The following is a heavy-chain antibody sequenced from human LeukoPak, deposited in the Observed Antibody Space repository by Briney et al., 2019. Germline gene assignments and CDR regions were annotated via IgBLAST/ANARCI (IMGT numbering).Heavy chain of an antibody. CDR1: GDSLNNRY. CDR2: IHAVEGT. V-gene: IGHV4-34*01. Sequence: SETLSLTCTVSGDSLNNRYWDWIRQPPGKGLEWIGEIHAVEGTNYNPSLRSRVTVSLDTSKNQFSLKMSSVPSAAAGVSYCTSGPDSRKVAYWGAGNLVTVSS. D-gene: IGHD3-22*01. J-gene: IGHJ4*02. CDR3: TSGPDSRKVAY.